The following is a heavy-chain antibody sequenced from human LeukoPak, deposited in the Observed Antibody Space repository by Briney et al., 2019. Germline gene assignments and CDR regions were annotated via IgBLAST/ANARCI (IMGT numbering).Heavy chain of an antibody. CDR3: ARDYYGDYYFDY. Sequence: GGSLRLSCAASGFTFSSYGMHWVRQAPGKGLEWVAVISYDGSNKYYADSVKGRFTISRDNAKNSLYLQMNSLRDEDTAAYYCARDYYGDYYFDYWGQGTLVTVSS. J-gene: IGHJ4*02. V-gene: IGHV3-30*03. CDR1: GFTFSSYG. D-gene: IGHD4-17*01. CDR2: ISYDGSNK.